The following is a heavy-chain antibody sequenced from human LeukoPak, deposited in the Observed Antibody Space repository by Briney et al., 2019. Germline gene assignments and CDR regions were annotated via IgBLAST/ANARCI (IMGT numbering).Heavy chain of an antibody. D-gene: IGHD3-10*01. V-gene: IGHV3-73*01. CDR1: GFIFSGSP. CDR3: ARPSQYGSGTDYYFDS. CDR2: IRTKANNYAT. Sequence: GGSLRLSCAASGFIFSGSPMHWVRQASGKGLEWVGHIRTKANNYATIYAASVKGRFTISRDDSKNTAYLQMNSLKTEDTAVYYCARPSQYGSGTDYYFDSWGQGTLVTVSS. J-gene: IGHJ4*02.